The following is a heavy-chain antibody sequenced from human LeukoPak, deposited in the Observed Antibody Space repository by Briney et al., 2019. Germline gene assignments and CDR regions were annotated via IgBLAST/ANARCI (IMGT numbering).Heavy chain of an antibody. D-gene: IGHD3-10*01. Sequence: ASVKVSCKASGYTFTGYYMHWERQAPGQGLEWMGWINPNSGGTNYAQKFQGRVTMTRDTSISTAYMELSRPRSDDTAVYYCTREYGSGSDYWGQGTLVTVSS. CDR1: GYTFTGYY. CDR3: TREYGSGSDY. V-gene: IGHV1-2*02. CDR2: INPNSGGT. J-gene: IGHJ4*02.